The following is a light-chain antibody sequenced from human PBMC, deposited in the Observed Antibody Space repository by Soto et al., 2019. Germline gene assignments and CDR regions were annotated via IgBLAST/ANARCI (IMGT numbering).Light chain of an antibody. V-gene: IGKV1-8*01. CDR3: QQFYTYPWT. Sequence: AIRMTQSPSSFSASTGDRVTITCRASQAISTYLAWYQQKPGEAPNLLIFAASTLQTEVPSRFSGSGSGTEFTLTISSLQSGDFATYYCQQFYTYPWTFGQGTKVEIK. CDR1: QAISTY. CDR2: AAS. J-gene: IGKJ1*01.